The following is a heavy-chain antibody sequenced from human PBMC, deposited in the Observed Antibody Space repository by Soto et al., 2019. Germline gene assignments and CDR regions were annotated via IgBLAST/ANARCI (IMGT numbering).Heavy chain of an antibody. CDR1: GYPFTGYY. CDR2: INPNSGGT. V-gene: IGHV1-2*02. J-gene: IGHJ4*02. D-gene: IGHD6-6*01. CDR3: ARHDGSSLDF. Sequence: QVHLVQSGAEVRKPGASVKVSCKASGYPFTGYYLHWVRQAPGQGLEWMGWINPNSGGTHFAQKFQDRVTMTRDTSISTAYMELSGLRSDDTAVYYCARHDGSSLDFWGQGSLVTVSS.